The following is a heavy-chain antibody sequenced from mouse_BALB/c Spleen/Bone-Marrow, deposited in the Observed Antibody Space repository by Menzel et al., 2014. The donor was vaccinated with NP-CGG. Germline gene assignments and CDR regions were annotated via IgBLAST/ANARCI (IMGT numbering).Heavy chain of an antibody. CDR2: ISYDGSN. CDR3: AIYGYDGGFAY. Sequence: EVQLQQSGPGLVKPSQSLSLTCSVTGYSITSGYYWNWIRQFPGNRLEWMGYISYDGSNNHNPSLKNRISITRDTSKNQFFLRLNSVTTEDTATYYCAIYGYDGGFAYWGQGTLVTVSA. CDR1: GYSITSGYY. V-gene: IGHV3-6*02. J-gene: IGHJ3*01. D-gene: IGHD2-2*01.